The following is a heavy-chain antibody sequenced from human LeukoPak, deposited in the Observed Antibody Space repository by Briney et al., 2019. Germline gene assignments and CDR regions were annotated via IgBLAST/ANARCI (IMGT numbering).Heavy chain of an antibody. Sequence: ASVKVSCKASGYTFTSYYMHWVRQAPGQGLKWMGWMNPNSGNTGYAQKFQGRVTMTRNTSISTAYMELSSLRSEDTAVYYCARVNGLLFLDYWGQGTLVTVSS. CDR1: GYTFTSYY. CDR3: ARVNGLLFLDY. CDR2: MNPNSGNT. J-gene: IGHJ4*02. V-gene: IGHV1-8*02. D-gene: IGHD3-3*01.